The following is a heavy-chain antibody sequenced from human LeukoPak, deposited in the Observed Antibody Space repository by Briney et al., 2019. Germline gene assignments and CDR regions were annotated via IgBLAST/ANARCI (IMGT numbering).Heavy chain of an antibody. D-gene: IGHD5-18*01. CDR3: ARLREEGYSYGYVDY. Sequence: GESLKISCKGSGYSFTSYWIGWVRQMPGKGLEWMGIIYPGDSDTRYSPSFQGQVTISADKSISTAYLQWCSLKASDTAMYYCARLREEGYSYGYVDYWGQGTLVTVSS. CDR1: GYSFTSYW. CDR2: IYPGDSDT. J-gene: IGHJ4*02. V-gene: IGHV5-51*01.